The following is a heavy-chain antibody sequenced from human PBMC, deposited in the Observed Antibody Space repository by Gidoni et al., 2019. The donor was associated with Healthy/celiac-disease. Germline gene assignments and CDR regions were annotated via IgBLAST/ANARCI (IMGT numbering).Heavy chain of an antibody. V-gene: IGHV4-34*01. Sequence: QVQLQQWGAGLLKPSETLSLTCAVYGGSFSGYHCTLIRQPPGKGLEWIGEINQSGSTNYNPSLKSRVTISVDTSKNQFSRKLSSVTAADTAVYYCGRGTSRIAAAGTFPPLYNWFDPWGQGTLVTVSS. D-gene: IGHD6-13*01. CDR1: GGSFSGYH. CDR3: GRGTSRIAAAGTFPPLYNWFDP. CDR2: INQSGST. J-gene: IGHJ5*02.